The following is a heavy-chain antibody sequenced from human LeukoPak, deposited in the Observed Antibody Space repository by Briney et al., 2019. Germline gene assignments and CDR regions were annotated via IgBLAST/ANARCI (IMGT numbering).Heavy chain of an antibody. Sequence: SQTLSLTCAISGDSVSSNSDAWNWIRQSPSRGLEWLGRTYYRSKWYNDYAVSVKSRITINPDTSKNQFSLQLNSVTPEDTAVYYCARDHNYYYYGMDVWGQGTTVTVSS. CDR2: TYYRSKWYN. CDR1: GDSVSSNSDA. CDR3: ARDHNYYYYGMDV. J-gene: IGHJ6*02. V-gene: IGHV6-1*01.